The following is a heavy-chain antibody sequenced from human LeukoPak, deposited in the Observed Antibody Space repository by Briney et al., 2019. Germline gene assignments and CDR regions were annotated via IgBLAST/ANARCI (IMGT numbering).Heavy chain of an antibody. CDR2: MNPNSGYT. V-gene: IGHV1-8*03. J-gene: IGHJ4*02. Sequence: ASVKASCKASGYTFTTYDINWVRQATGQGLEWMGWMNPNSGYTGYAQKFQGRVTITRDTSISTAYMELSSLRSEDTAVYYCARVAGSIDYWGQGTLVTASS. D-gene: IGHD6-19*01. CDR3: ARVAGSIDY. CDR1: GYTFTTYD.